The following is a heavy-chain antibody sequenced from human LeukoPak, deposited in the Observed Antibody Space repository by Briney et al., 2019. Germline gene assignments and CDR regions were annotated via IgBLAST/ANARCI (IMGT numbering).Heavy chain of an antibody. D-gene: IGHD1-26*01. Sequence: PGGSLRLSCAASGFTVSGNYMSWVRQAPGKGLEWVSVIYSGGSTYYADSVKGRFTISRDNSKNTLYLQMNSLRAEDTAVYYCARTQATVGDAFDIWGQGTMVTVSS. CDR3: ARTQATVGDAFDI. CDR1: GFTVSGNY. J-gene: IGHJ3*02. V-gene: IGHV3-66*01. CDR2: IYSGGST.